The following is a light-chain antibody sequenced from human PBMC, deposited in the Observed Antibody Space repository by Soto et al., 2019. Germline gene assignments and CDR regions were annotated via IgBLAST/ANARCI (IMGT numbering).Light chain of an antibody. J-gene: IGLJ1*01. CDR3: AAWDDSLTGHYV. V-gene: IGLV1-47*01. CDR1: SSNIGNNY. Sequence: QSVLTQPPSASGTPGQRVSISCSGNSSNIGNNYVSWYQHLPGTAPKLLIYSNNQRPSGVPDRFSGSKSGTSASLAISGLRSEDEADYYCAAWDDSLTGHYVFGTGTKV. CDR2: SNN.